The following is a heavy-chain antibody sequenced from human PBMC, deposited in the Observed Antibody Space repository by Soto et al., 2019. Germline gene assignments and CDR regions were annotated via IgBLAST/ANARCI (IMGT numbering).Heavy chain of an antibody. V-gene: IGHV4-59*01. CDR2: VLSSESA. J-gene: IGHJ4*02. CDR1: GGSITSFY. CDR3: VAGGSGSAAY. D-gene: IGHD3-10*01. Sequence: SETLSLTCAVSGGSITSFYYTWIRQPPGKGLEWIGSVLSSESAYYNPSLKSRATMSIDASKNQFSLTLTSVTAADTAFYYCVAGGSGSAAYWGQGSLVT.